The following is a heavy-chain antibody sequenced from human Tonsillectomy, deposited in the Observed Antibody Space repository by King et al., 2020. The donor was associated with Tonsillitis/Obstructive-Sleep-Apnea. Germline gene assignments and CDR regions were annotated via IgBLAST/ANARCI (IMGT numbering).Heavy chain of an antibody. J-gene: IGHJ5*02. CDR1: GYTFTGYY. CDR2: INPNSGGT. Sequence: QLVQSGAEVKKPGASVKVSCKASGYTFTGYYMHWVRQAPGQGLEWMGWINPNSGGTNYAQKFQGWVTMTRDTSISTAYMELSRLRSDDTAVYYCARGGVVGVVHNWFDPWGQGTLVTVSS. V-gene: IGHV1-2*04. D-gene: IGHD3-3*01. CDR3: ARGGVVGVVHNWFDP.